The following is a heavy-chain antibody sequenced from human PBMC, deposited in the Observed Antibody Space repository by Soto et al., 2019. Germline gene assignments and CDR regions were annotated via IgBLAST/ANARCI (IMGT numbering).Heavy chain of an antibody. Sequence: PSETLSLTCTVSGGSISSYYWSWIRQPPGKGLEWIGYIYYSGSTNYNPSLKSRVTISVDTSKNQFSLKLSSVTAADTAVYYCARDSDYYDSSGYDIWGQGTMVT. CDR1: GGSISSYY. CDR2: IYYSGST. V-gene: IGHV4-59*01. CDR3: ARDSDYYDSSGYDI. D-gene: IGHD3-22*01. J-gene: IGHJ3*02.